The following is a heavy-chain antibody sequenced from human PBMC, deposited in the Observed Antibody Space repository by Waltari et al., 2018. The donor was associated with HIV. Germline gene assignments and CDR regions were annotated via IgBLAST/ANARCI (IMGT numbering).Heavy chain of an antibody. CDR3: AREEGAFDL. CDR1: GFTFSSYA. D-gene: IGHD3-16*01. J-gene: IGHJ2*01. CDR2: ISDDGMNK. V-gene: IGHV3-30*04. Sequence: QVQLVESGGGVVQPGRSLRLSCAASGFTFSSYAMHWVRQAPGKGLEWVAVISDDGMNKYYADSVKGRFTISRDNSKNTLYLQMNSLRAEDTAVYYCAREEGAFDLWGRGTLVTVSS.